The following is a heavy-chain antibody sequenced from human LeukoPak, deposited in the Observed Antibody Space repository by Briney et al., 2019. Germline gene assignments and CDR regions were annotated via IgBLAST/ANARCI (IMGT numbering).Heavy chain of an antibody. CDR3: ARLGTFGGVIDPYAFDI. Sequence: SETLSLTCDVSGGSFNDYYWSWIRRPPGKGLEWIGEINHSGSTNYNPSLKSRVTISEDTSKNQFSLKLSSVTAADTAVYYCARLGTFGGVIDPYAFDIWGQGTMVTVSS. CDR2: INHSGST. CDR1: GGSFNDYY. D-gene: IGHD3-16*02. V-gene: IGHV4-34*01. J-gene: IGHJ3*02.